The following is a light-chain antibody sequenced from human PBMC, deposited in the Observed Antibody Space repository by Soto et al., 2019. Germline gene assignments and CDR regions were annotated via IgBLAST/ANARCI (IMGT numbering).Light chain of an antibody. CDR3: QHYNSYSEA. CDR2: DAS. V-gene: IGKV1-5*01. CDR1: QSISSW. J-gene: IGKJ1*01. Sequence: DIKMSQSPSTLSATVGDRVTITCRASQSISSWLAWYQQKPGKAPKLLIYDASSLESGVPSRFSGSGSGTEFTLTISSLQPDDFATYYCQHYNSYSEAFGQGTMVDVK.